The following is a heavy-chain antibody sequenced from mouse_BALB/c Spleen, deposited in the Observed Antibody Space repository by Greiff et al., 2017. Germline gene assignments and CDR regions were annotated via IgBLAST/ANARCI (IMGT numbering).Heavy chain of an antibody. D-gene: IGHD1-1*01. CDR2: INSNGGST. CDR3: ARGGTTYYAMDY. J-gene: IGHJ4*01. V-gene: IGHV5-6-3*01. CDR1: GFTFSSYG. Sequence: EVQGVESGGGLVQPGGSLKLSCAASGFTFSSYGMSWVRQTPDKRLELVATINSNGGSTYYPDSVKGRFTISRDNAKNTLYLQMSSLKSEDTAMYYCARGGTTYYAMDYWGQGTSVTASS.